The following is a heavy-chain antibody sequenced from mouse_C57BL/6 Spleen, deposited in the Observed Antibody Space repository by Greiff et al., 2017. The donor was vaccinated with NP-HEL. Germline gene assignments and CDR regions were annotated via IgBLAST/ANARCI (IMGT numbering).Heavy chain of an antibody. CDR3: ARETTVVATRGYFDV. D-gene: IGHD1-1*01. CDR1: GYTFTDYY. Sequence: EVQLQQSGPVLVKPGASVKMSCKASGYTFTDYYMNWVKQSHGKSLEWIGVINPYNGGTSYNQKFKGKATLTVDKSSSTAYMELNSLTSEDSAVYYCARETTVVATRGYFDVWGTGTTVTVSS. CDR2: INPYNGGT. V-gene: IGHV1-19*01. J-gene: IGHJ1*03.